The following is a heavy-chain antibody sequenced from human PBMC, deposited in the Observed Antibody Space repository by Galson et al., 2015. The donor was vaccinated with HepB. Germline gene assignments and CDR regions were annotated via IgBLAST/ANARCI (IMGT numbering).Heavy chain of an antibody. CDR1: GFTFNSSA. D-gene: IGHD2-2*01. V-gene: IGHV3-23*01. J-gene: IGHJ4*02. Sequence: SLRLSCPASGFTFNSSAMSWVRQAPGKGLEWVSAISGSGDTTYYADYVKGRFTFSRDNSKSTLYLQMSSLRADDTAIYYCARSHCSGNTCYGAFDYWGQGTLVTVSS. CDR2: ISGSGDTT. CDR3: ARSHCSGNTCYGAFDY.